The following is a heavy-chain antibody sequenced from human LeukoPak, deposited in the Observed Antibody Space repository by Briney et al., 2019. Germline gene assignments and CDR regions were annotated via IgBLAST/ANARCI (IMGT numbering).Heavy chain of an antibody. D-gene: IGHD3-10*01. V-gene: IGHV3-9*01. CDR3: AKDWSPHYYGSGSYYNDH. CDR2: ISWNSGSI. J-gene: IGHJ5*02. Sequence: GGSLRLSCAASGFTFDDYAMHWVRQAPGRGLEWVSGISWNSGSIGYADSVKGRFTISRDNAKNSLYLQMNSLRAEDTALYYCAKDWSPHYYGSGSYYNDHWGQGTLVTVSS. CDR1: GFTFDDYA.